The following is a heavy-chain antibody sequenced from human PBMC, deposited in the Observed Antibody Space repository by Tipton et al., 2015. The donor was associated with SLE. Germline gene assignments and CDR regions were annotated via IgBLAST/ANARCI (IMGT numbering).Heavy chain of an antibody. V-gene: IGHV3-49*04. CDR3: TRSGLENSRGFDI. CDR1: GFNFGDYA. J-gene: IGHJ3*02. D-gene: IGHD4-23*01. Sequence: SLRLSCSAFGFNFGDYAMSWVRQAPGKGLEWVGFIGSKTYGGTPQYAASVKGRFSISRDDSKSIVDLQMHSLKTEDTALYFCTRSGLENSRGFDIWGQGTMVSVSS. CDR2: IGSKTYGGTP.